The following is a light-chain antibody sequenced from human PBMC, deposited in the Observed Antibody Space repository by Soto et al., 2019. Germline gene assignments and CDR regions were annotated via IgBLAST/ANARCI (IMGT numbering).Light chain of an antibody. CDR3: SSYTSSSTYV. V-gene: IGLV2-14*03. J-gene: IGLJ1*01. CDR2: DVS. Sequence: QSALTQPASVSGSPGQSITISCTGTSSDVGAYNYVSWYQQHPGKAPKLMIYDVSIRPSGVSNRFSGSKSGNTASLTISGLQAEDEADYYCSSYTSSSTYVFGTGTQLTVL. CDR1: SSDVGAYNY.